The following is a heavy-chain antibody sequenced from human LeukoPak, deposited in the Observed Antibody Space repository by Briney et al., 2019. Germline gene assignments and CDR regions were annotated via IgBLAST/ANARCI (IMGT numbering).Heavy chain of an antibody. CDR3: TRQPDQQPASFDS. V-gene: IGHV6-1*01. CDR1: GDSVSSDTAA. D-gene: IGHD6-13*01. Sequence: QTLSLTCAISGDSVSSDTAAWNWIRQSPSRGLEWLGRTYYRSQGGHDFAFFVKNRIRVDADTSRNQFSLHLNSVTPEDTAIYYCTRQPDQQPASFDSWGQGTLVTVSS. CDR2: TYYRSQGGH. J-gene: IGHJ4*02.